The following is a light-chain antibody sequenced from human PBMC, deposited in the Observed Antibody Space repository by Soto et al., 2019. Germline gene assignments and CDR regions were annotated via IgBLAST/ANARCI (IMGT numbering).Light chain of an antibody. J-gene: IGKJ1*01. CDR1: QGISNS. CDR3: QKYNSAPWT. Sequence: DIQMTQSPSSLSASVGDRVTITCRASQGISNSLAWFQQKPGNVPKLLIFAASTLQSGVPSRLSGSGSGTDFTLTISSLQPEDVATYYCQKYNSAPWTFGQGTKVEIK. V-gene: IGKV1-27*01. CDR2: AAS.